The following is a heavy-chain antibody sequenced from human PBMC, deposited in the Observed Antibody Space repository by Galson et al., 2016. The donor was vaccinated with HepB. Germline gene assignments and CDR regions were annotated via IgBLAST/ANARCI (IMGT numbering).Heavy chain of an antibody. V-gene: IGHV1-18*01. CDR1: GFNFNDYG. Sequence: SVKVSCKASGFNFNDYGIHWVRQAPGQGLEWMGWISAYNGDIRYAERLQGRVTMTTDTSTSTTDMALRSLRSDDTAVYYCARSSSGWFASNYWGQGTLITVSS. J-gene: IGHJ4*02. CDR3: ARSSSGWFASNY. D-gene: IGHD6-19*01. CDR2: ISAYNGDI.